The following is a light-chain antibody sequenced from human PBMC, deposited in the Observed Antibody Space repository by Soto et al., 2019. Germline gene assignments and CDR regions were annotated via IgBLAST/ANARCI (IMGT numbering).Light chain of an antibody. V-gene: IGLV4-60*02. Sequence: QLVLTQSSSASASLGSSVKLTCTLSSGHSSYIIAWHQQQPGKAPRYLMKLEGSGSYNKGSGVPDRFAGSSSGADRYLTISNLQFEDEADYYCETWASNTYVFGTGTKLTVL. CDR3: ETWASNTYV. CDR1: SGHSSYI. CDR2: LEGSGSY. J-gene: IGLJ1*01.